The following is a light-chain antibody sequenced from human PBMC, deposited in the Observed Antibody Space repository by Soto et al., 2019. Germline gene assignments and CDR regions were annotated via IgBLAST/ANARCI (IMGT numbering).Light chain of an antibody. CDR1: QGISRW. J-gene: IGKJ5*01. CDR3: QQANSFPIT. V-gene: IGKV1D-12*01. Sequence: DIQMTQSPSSVSASVGDRVTITCRASQGISRWLAWYQQKPGKAPKLMIYAASSVQSGVPSRFSGSGYGTDFNLTISSLQPEDFATYYCQQANSFPITCGQGTRLEIK. CDR2: AAS.